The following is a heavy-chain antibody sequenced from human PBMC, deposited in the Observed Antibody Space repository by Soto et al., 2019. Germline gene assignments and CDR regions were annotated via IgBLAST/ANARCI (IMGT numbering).Heavy chain of an antibody. V-gene: IGHV4-34*01. CDR1: GGSFSGYY. CDR3: AMMWATVTTPQYYYYYYMDV. Sequence: SETLSLTCAVYGGSFSGYYWSWIRQPPGKGLEWIGEINHSGSTNYNPSLKSRVTISVDTSKNQFSLKLSSVTAAGTAVYYCAMMWATVTTPQYYYYYYMDVWGKGTTVTVFS. CDR2: INHSGST. J-gene: IGHJ6*03. D-gene: IGHD4-17*01.